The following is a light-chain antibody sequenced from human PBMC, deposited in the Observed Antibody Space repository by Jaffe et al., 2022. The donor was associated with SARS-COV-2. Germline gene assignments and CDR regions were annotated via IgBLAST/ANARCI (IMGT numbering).Light chain of an antibody. Sequence: QSALTQPASVSGSPGQSITISCTGTSSDVGGYNYVSWYQQHPGKAPKLMIYEVRNRPSGVPDRFSGSKSGNTASLTISGLQTEDEADYYCSSYTSSSTLVFGGGTKLTVL. V-gene: IGLV2-14*01. CDR2: EVR. CDR3: SSYTSSSTLV. CDR1: SSDVGGYNY. J-gene: IGLJ2*01.